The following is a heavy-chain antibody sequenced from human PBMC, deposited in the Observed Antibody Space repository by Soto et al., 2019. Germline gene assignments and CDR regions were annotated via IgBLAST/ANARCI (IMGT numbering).Heavy chain of an antibody. V-gene: IGHV4-39*01. CDR3: AKLEGLATISYYFDL. CDR1: DDSINSDKYY. J-gene: IGHJ4*02. CDR2: IYYRGNA. D-gene: IGHD3-9*01. Sequence: SETLSLTCSVSDDSINSDKYYWGWIRQPPGKGLEWIGSIYYRGNAYYNPSLQTRVTISIDKSKSQSSLKLNSVTAADSAVYFCAKLEGLATISYYFDLWGLGALVTVYS.